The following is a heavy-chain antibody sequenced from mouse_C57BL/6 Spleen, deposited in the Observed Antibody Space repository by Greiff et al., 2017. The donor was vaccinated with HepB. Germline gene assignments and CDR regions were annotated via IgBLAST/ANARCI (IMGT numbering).Heavy chain of an antibody. CDR2: IRLKSDNYAT. J-gene: IGHJ1*03. Sequence: EVKLVESGGGLVQPGGSMKLSCVASGFTFSNYWMNWVRQSPEKGLEWVAQIRLKSDNYATHYAESVKGRFTISRDYSKSSVYLQMNNLRAEDTGIYYCPDTGSSYVDWYFDVWGTGTTVTVSS. V-gene: IGHV6-3*01. CDR3: PDTGSSYVDWYFDV. CDR1: GFTFSNYW. D-gene: IGHD1-1*01.